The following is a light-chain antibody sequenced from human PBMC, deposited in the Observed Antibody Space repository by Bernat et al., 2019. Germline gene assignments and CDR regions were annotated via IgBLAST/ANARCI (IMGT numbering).Light chain of an antibody. CDR2: RNN. CDR1: SNNVGNEG. V-gene: IGLV10-54*01. CDR3: SAWDSSLTAWV. J-gene: IGLJ3*02. Sequence: HAGLTQPPSMSKGLRQTATLTCTGNSNNVGNEGATWLQQHQGHPPKLLSYRNNNRPSGISERLSASRSGNTASLTITGLQPEDEAEYYCSAWDSSLTAWVFGGGTKLTVL.